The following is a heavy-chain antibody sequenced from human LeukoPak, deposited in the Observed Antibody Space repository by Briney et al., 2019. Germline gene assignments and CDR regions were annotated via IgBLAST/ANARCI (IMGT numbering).Heavy chain of an antibody. CDR1: GFTFGSYA. V-gene: IGHV3-23*01. CDR3: ARGRGSSRYYFDY. J-gene: IGHJ4*02. CDR2: VSASGPNT. Sequence: GGSLRLSCAASGFTFGSYAMGWVRQAPGEGLEWVSAVSASGPNTYYADSVKGRFTVSRDNSKNTLYLQMSSLRADDTAVYYCARGRGSSRYYFDYWGRGTLVTVSS. D-gene: IGHD1-26*01.